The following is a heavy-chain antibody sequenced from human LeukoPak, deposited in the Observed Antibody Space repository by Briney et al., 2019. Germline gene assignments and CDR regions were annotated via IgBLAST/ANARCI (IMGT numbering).Heavy chain of an antibody. V-gene: IGHV3-66*02. CDR1: GFTFSSYS. J-gene: IGHJ4*02. CDR2: IYSGGST. CDR3: ARGFLGDY. D-gene: IGHD7-27*01. Sequence: GGSLRLSCAVSGFTFSSYSMSWVRQAPGKGLEWVSVIYSGGSTYYADSVKGRFTISRDNSKNTLYLQMNSLRAEDTAVYYCARGFLGDYWGQGTLVTVSS.